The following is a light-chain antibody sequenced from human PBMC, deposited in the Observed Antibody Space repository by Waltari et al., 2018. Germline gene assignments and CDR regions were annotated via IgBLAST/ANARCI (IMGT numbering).Light chain of an antibody. Sequence: EIVLTQSPGTLSLSPGERATLSCKASQSVTSSYLVWYQQQPGQAPRLLIYGTSNRATGTPDRFRGSVTGTDFTLTISRLEPEDFAVYYCHQYDRSPWTFGQGTKVEIK. V-gene: IGKV3-20*01. CDR1: QSVTSSY. CDR2: GTS. J-gene: IGKJ1*01. CDR3: HQYDRSPWT.